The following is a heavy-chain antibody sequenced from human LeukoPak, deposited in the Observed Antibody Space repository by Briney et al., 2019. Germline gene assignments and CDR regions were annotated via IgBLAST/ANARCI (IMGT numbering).Heavy chain of an antibody. CDR3: AKDGDFWSTLAYYMDV. Sequence: PGGSLRLSCAASGFTFSSYGMHWVRQAPGKGLEWVAFIRYDGRDKYYADSVKGRFTISRDNSKNMLYLQMNSLRPEDTAVYYCAKDGDFWSTLAYYMDVWGKGTPVTVSS. D-gene: IGHD3-3*01. CDR1: GFTFSSYG. V-gene: IGHV3-30*02. CDR2: IRYDGRDK. J-gene: IGHJ6*03.